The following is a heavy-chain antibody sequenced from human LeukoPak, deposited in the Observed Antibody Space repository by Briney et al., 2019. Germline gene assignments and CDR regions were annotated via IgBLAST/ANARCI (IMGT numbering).Heavy chain of an antibody. CDR2: TYYRSKWYN. J-gene: IGHJ3*02. CDR3: ARGSAFDI. CDR1: GDSVSSNSAS. Sequence: SQTPSLTCAISGDSVSSNSASWNWIRQSPSRGLEWLGRTYYRSKWYNDYAPSVKSRITISPDTSKNQFSLQLNSVTPEDTALYYCARGSAFDIWGQGTMVTVSS. V-gene: IGHV6-1*01.